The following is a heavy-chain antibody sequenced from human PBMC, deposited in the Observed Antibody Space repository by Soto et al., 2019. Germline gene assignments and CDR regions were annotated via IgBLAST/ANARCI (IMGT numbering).Heavy chain of an antibody. V-gene: IGHV3-23*01. CDR2: IGNSGGTT. Sequence: EVQLLESGGSLVQPGGSLRLSCAASGFTFRIYAMSWVRQAPGKGLEWVSGIGNSGGTTYYADSVKGRFTISRDNSKNTLYLQMNSLRAEDTAVYYCAKTGGSPSFDYWGQGTLVTVSS. D-gene: IGHD5-12*01. CDR3: AKTGGSPSFDY. J-gene: IGHJ4*02. CDR1: GFTFRIYA.